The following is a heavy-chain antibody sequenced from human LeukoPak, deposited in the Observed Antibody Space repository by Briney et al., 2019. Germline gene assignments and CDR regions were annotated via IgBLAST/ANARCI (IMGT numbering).Heavy chain of an antibody. V-gene: IGHV3-48*02. J-gene: IGHJ4*02. D-gene: IGHD3-22*01. CDR3: ARDRYNYYDSSGFYDY. Sequence: GGSLRLSCAASGFTFSSYSMNWVRQAPGKGLEWVSYISSSSTIYYADSVKGRFTISRDKNSLYLQMNSLRDEDTAVYYCARDRYNYYDSSGFYDYWGQGTLVTVSS. CDR2: ISSSSTI. CDR1: GFTFSSYS.